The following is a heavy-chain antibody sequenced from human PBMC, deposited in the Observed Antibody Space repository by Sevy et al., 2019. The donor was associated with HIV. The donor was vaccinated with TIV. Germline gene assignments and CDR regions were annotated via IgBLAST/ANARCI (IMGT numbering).Heavy chain of an antibody. Sequence: ASVKVSCKVSGYIFTELSMHWVRQAPEKGLEWMGGFDPEDGETIYAQKFQGRVTMTEDTSTDTAYTDLSSLRSEDTAVYYCATDSVLLKGRYYDSSGYYLHYWGQGTLVTVSS. D-gene: IGHD3-22*01. J-gene: IGHJ4*02. CDR3: ATDSVLLKGRYYDSSGYYLHY. CDR2: FDPEDGET. CDR1: GYIFTELS. V-gene: IGHV1-24*01.